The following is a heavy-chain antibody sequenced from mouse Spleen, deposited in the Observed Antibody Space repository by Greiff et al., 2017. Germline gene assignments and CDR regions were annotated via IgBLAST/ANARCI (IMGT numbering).Heavy chain of an antibody. V-gene: IGHV3-6*01. CDR3: ARDLYGSSFFAY. CDR2: ISYDGSN. Sequence: EVKLQESGPGLVKPSQSLSLTCSVTGYSITSGYYWNWIRQFPGNKLEWMGYISYDGSNNYNPSLKNRISITRDTSKNQFFLKLNSVTTEDTATYYCARDLYGSSFFAYWGQGTLVTVSA. D-gene: IGHD1-1*01. J-gene: IGHJ3*01. CDR1: GYSITSGYY.